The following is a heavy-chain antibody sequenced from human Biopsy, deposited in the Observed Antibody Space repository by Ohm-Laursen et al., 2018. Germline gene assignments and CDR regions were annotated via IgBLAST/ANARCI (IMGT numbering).Heavy chain of an antibody. CDR3: ARTPRDSFWSGSYKRGLWFDP. D-gene: IGHD3-3*01. CDR1: GGAIISYY. Sequence: SETLSLTCSVSGGAIISYYWTWIRQPPGKGLEWIGHVYNGGITNYNPSLKSRVTISKDTSKNQFSLQVNSVTAADTAVYYCARTPRDSFWSGSYKRGLWFDPWGQGTLVTDSS. CDR2: VYNGGIT. V-gene: IGHV4-59*01. J-gene: IGHJ5*02.